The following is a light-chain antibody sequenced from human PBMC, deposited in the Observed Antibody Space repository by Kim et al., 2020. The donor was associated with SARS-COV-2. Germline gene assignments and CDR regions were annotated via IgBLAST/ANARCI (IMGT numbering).Light chain of an antibody. CDR1: NIGNKN. CDR2: GDS. Sequence: SVALGQAARICGGGKNIGNKNVHWFQKKPGQAPVLVICGDSNRPSGIPERFSGSNSGNTATLTISRAQPGDEADYYCQVWDSSTGVFGGGTQLTVL. V-gene: IGLV3-9*01. CDR3: QVWDSSTGV. J-gene: IGLJ3*02.